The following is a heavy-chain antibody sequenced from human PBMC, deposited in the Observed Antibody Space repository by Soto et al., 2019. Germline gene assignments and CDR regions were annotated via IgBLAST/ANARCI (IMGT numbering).Heavy chain of an antibody. CDR3: ARAVSYYYDSSGYYYDPTFDY. J-gene: IGHJ4*02. CDR2: IYYSGST. CDR1: GGSISSGDYY. V-gene: IGHV4-30-4*01. Sequence: PSETLSLTCTVSGGSISSGDYYWIWIRQPPGKGLEWIGYIYYSGSTYYNPSLKSRVTISVDTSKNQFSLKLSSVTAADTAVYYCARAVSYYYDSSGYYYDPTFDYWGQGTLVTVSS. D-gene: IGHD3-22*01.